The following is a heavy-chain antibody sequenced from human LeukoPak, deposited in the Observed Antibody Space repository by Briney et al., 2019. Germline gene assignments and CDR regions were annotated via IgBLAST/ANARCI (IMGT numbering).Heavy chain of an antibody. V-gene: IGHV1-18*01. Sequence: GASVKVSCKASGYTFTSYGISWVRQAPGQGLEWMGWISAYNGNTNYAQKPQGRVTMTTDTSTSTAYMELRSLRSDDTAVYYCARDRLLTDRFDAFDIWGQGTMVTASS. CDR3: ARDRLLTDRFDAFDI. CDR1: GYTFTSYG. J-gene: IGHJ3*02. CDR2: ISAYNGNT. D-gene: IGHD1-20*01.